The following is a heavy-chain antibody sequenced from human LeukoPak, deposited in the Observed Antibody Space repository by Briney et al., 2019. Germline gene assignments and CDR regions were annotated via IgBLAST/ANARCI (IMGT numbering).Heavy chain of an antibody. CDR2: IYYSGST. CDR1: GGSISSYY. CDR3: ARAPHRYYYIDY. Sequence: SETLSLTCTVSGGSISSYYWSWIRQPPGKGLEWIGYIYYSGSTNYNPSLKSRVTLSVDTSKNQFSLKLSSVTAADTAVYYCARAPHRYYYIDYWGQGTLVTVSS. J-gene: IGHJ4*02. D-gene: IGHD3-10*01. V-gene: IGHV4-59*01.